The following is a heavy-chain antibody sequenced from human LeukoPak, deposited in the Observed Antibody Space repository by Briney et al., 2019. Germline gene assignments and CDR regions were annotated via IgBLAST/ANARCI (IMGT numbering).Heavy chain of an antibody. CDR3: ARDRYYDSSGYYSEKDY. Sequence: GGSLRLSCAASGFTFSSYAMSWVRQAPGKGLEWVSAISGSGGSTYYADSVKGRFTISRDNSKNTLYLQMNSLRAEDTAVYYCARDRYYDSSGYYSEKDYWGQGTLVTVSS. D-gene: IGHD3-22*01. CDR1: GFTFSSYA. CDR2: ISGSGGST. V-gene: IGHV3-23*01. J-gene: IGHJ4*02.